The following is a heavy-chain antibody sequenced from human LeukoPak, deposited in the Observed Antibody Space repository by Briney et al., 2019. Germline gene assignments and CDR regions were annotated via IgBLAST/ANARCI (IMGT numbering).Heavy chain of an antibody. J-gene: IGHJ4*02. V-gene: IGHV1-46*01. CDR1: GYSFINHY. CDR3: ARDRPPATSITSRRGSLDY. Sequence: ASVKVSCKASGYSFINHYIHWVRQAPGQGLEWMGIINPSGGSTSHAQKFQGRVTVTRDMSTSTVYMELSSLRSEDTAVYYCARDRPPATSITSRRGSLDYWGQGTLVTVSS. D-gene: IGHD6-6*01. CDR2: INPSGGST.